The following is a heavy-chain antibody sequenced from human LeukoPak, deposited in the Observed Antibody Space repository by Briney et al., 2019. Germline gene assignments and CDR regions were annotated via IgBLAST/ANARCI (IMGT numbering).Heavy chain of an antibody. J-gene: IGHJ6*02. V-gene: IGHV1-46*01. D-gene: IGHD5-18*01. CDR2: IDPSGEST. CDR1: GYTFTSYD. Sequence: AAVKVSCKASGYTFTSYDMHWGRQAPGQGQERMGIIDPSGESTSKAQEYKGRVTMTRDTSTSTVYMELSSLRSEDTAVYYCARVEWEYTAMVTGPRGMDVWGQGTPVTVSS. CDR3: ARVEWEYTAMVTGPRGMDV.